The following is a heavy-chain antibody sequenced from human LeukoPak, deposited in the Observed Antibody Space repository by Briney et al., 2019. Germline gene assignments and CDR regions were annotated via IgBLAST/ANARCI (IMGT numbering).Heavy chain of an antibody. Sequence: GSLRLSCAASGFTVSNKYMTWVRQAPGKGLEWIGYIYYSGSTNYNPSLKSRVTISVDTSKNQFSLKLTSVTAADTAVYYCARTMEGYCSGGSCYLYSYYMDVWGKGTTVTVSS. CDR1: GFTVSNKY. CDR2: IYYSGST. J-gene: IGHJ6*03. D-gene: IGHD2-15*01. V-gene: IGHV4-59*02. CDR3: ARTMEGYCSGGSCYLYSYYMDV.